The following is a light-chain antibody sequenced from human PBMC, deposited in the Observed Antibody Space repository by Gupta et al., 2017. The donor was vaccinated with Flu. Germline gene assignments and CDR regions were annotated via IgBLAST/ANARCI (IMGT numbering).Light chain of an antibody. Sequence: EFVLTQSPGTLSLSPGERATLSCKASQTVGSNYLAWYQQKPGQAPRLLIYGSSSMATGIPDSFSGSGSGTEFSLTISRREPEDFALYYCQQEGSSPLTFGGGTKVEIK. J-gene: IGKJ4*01. CDR3: QQEGSSPLT. CDR1: QTVGSNY. CDR2: GSS. V-gene: IGKV3-20*01.